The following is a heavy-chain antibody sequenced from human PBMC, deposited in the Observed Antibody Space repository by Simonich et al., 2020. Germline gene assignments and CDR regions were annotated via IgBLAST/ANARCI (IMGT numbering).Heavy chain of an antibody. V-gene: IGHV4-34*01. CDR1: GGSFSGYY. CDR2: INHRGST. J-gene: IGHJ3*02. D-gene: IGHD1-1*01. Sequence: QVQLQQCGAGLLKPSETLSLTCAVYGGSFSGYYCSWIRQPPGKGLEWIGEINHRGSTNYNPSLKSRVTISVDTSKNQFSLKLSCVTAADTAVYYCARGKGWKNAFDIWGQGTMVTVSS. CDR3: ARGKGWKNAFDI.